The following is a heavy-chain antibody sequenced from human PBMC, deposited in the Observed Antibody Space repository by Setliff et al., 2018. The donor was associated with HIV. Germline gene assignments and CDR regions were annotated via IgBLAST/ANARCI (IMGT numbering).Heavy chain of an antibody. V-gene: IGHV4-34*01. CDR2: INHSGRT. Sequence: SETLSLTCAVYGGSFSDYYWSWIRQPPGKGLGWIGEINHSGRTNYNPSLKRRVTISVDTSKNQFSLKLTSVTAADTAMYYCASRIYYYDESRVLREEGFVPWGQGTLVTVSS. D-gene: IGHD3-22*01. J-gene: IGHJ5*02. CDR3: ASRIYYYDESRVLREEGFVP. CDR1: GGSFSDYY.